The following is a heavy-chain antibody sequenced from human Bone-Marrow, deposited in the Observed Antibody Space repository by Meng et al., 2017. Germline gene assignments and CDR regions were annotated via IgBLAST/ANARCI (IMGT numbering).Heavy chain of an antibody. CDR1: GFTLRSYA. V-gene: IGHV3-30*01. CDR2: IAYDGRNK. D-gene: IGHD6-13*01. CDR3: ARDRAAAGIYDY. J-gene: IGHJ4*02. Sequence: VGCRGGVSQPGRPLNCALAACGFTLRSYARHWVHQVPGKGLGWVACIAYDGRNKYYADSVKGRFTISRDNSKNTLYLQMNSLRAEDTAVYYCARDRAAAGIYDYWGQGTLVTVSS.